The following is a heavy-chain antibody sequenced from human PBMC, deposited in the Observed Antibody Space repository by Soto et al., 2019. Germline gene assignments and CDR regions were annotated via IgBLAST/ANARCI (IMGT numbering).Heavy chain of an antibody. Sequence: GGSLRLSCAASGFTVSSNYMSWVRQAPGKGLEWVSVIYSGGSTYYADSVKGRFTISRHNSKNTLYLQMNSLRAEDTAVYYCARDARGTYCSSTSCPYDAFDVWGQGTMVTVSS. CDR1: GFTVSSNY. CDR3: ARDARGTYCSSTSCPYDAFDV. J-gene: IGHJ3*01. V-gene: IGHV3-53*04. CDR2: IYSGGST. D-gene: IGHD2-2*01.